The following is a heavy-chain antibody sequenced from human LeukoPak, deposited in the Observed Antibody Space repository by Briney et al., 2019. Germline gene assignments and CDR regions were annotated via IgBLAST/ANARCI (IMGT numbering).Heavy chain of an antibody. CDR3: ARGFGPVVAATPGWFDP. CDR1: GGSIGSYD. J-gene: IGHJ5*02. CDR2: IYYSGGT. V-gene: IGHV4-59*01. D-gene: IGHD2-15*01. Sequence: TSETLSLTCTVSGGSIGSYDWSWIRQPPGKGLEWIWYIYYSGGTTYYPSLKNRVVISVDTSKNQFYLKLSSVTAAETAVYYCARGFGPVVAATPGWFDPWGQGTLVTVSS.